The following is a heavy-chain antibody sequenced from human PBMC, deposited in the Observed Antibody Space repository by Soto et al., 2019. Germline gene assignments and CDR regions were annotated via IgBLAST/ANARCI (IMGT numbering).Heavy chain of an antibody. V-gene: IGHV3-30-3*01. D-gene: IGHD6-6*01. J-gene: IGHJ4*02. CDR1: GFTFGSYA. Sequence: GSLRLSCAASGFTFGSYAMHWVRQAPGKGLEWVAVISYDGSNKYYADSVKGRFTISRDNSKNTLYLQMNSLRAEDTAVYYCARGYREYSSSSLDYWGQGTLVTVSS. CDR2: ISYDGSNK. CDR3: ARGYREYSSSSLDY.